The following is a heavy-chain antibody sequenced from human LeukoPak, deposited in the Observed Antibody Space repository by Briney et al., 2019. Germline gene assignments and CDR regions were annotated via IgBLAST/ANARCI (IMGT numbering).Heavy chain of an antibody. D-gene: IGHD1-1*01. CDR2: IYHSGST. J-gene: IGHJ3*02. Sequence: SETLSLTCTVSGGSISPYFWSWIRQPPGKGLEWIGYIYHSGSTYYNPSLKSRVTISVDRSKNQFSLKLSSVTAADTAVYYCARATGDDAFDIWGQGTMVTVSS. CDR1: GGSISPYF. V-gene: IGHV4-30-2*01. CDR3: ARATGDDAFDI.